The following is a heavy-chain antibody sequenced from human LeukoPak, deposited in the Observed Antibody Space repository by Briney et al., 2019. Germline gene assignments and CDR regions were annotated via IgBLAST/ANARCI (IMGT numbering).Heavy chain of an antibody. Sequence: GGSLRLSCVASGFTFSGYGMHWVRQTPGKGLEWLAVITNNGAITFYGDSVRGRLTISRDNSKNTLYLQMNSLRAEDTAVYYCANSITIFGVVIGGRLFDYWGQGTLVTVSS. CDR3: ANSITIFGVVIGGRLFDY. J-gene: IGHJ4*02. CDR2: ITNNGAIT. D-gene: IGHD3-3*01. CDR1: GFTFSGYG. V-gene: IGHV3-33*06.